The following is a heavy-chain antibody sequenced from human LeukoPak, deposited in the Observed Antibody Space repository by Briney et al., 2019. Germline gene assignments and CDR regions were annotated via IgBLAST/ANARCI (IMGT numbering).Heavy chain of an antibody. J-gene: IGHJ5*02. V-gene: IGHV4-30-4*01. CDR1: GGSISSGDYY. D-gene: IGHD3-22*01. CDR3: ARPYYYDSRIDP. CDR2: IYYSGST. Sequence: PSETLSLTCTVSGGSISSGDYYWSWIRQPPGKGLEWIGYIYYSGSTYYYPSLKSRVTISVDTSKNQLSLKLTSVTAADTAVYYCARPYYYDSRIDPWGQGTLVTVSS.